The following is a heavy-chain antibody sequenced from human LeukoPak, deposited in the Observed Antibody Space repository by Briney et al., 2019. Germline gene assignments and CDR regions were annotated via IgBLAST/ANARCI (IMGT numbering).Heavy chain of an antibody. Sequence: GGTLRLSCAASGFTFSSYGMSWVRQAPGKGLEWVSAISGSGGSTYYADSVKGRFTISRDNSKNTLYLQMNSLRAEDTAVYYCARDPSGIAVAGNWFDPWGQGTLVTVSS. CDR3: ARDPSGIAVAGNWFDP. D-gene: IGHD6-19*01. CDR2: ISGSGGST. CDR1: GFTFSSYG. J-gene: IGHJ5*02. V-gene: IGHV3-23*01.